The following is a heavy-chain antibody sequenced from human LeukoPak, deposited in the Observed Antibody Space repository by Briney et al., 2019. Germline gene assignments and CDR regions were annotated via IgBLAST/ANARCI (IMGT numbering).Heavy chain of an antibody. V-gene: IGHV5-51*01. CDR3: ARLVTMVRGGNYYYGMDV. Sequence: GESLKISCKGSGYTFTNQWIGWVRQMPGKGLEWMGIIYPSDSDTRYSPSFQGQVTISADKSISTAYLQWSSLKASDTAMYYCARLVTMVRGGNYYYGMDVWGQGTTVTVSS. CDR1: GYTFTNQW. D-gene: IGHD3-10*01. CDR2: IYPSDSDT. J-gene: IGHJ6*02.